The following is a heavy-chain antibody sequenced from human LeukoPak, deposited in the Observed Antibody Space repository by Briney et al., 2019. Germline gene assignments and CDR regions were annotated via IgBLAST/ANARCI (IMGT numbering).Heavy chain of an antibody. Sequence: SETLSLTCTVSGYSISSGYYWGWIRQPPGKGLEWIGSIYHSGGTYYNPSLKSRVTISVDTSKNQFSLKLSSVTAADTAVYYCARSGQPSNYYGSGSYYPYNWFDPWGQGTLVTVSS. CDR1: GYSISSGYY. CDR3: ARSGQPSNYYGSGSYYPYNWFDP. D-gene: IGHD3-10*01. CDR2: IYHSGGT. J-gene: IGHJ5*02. V-gene: IGHV4-38-2*02.